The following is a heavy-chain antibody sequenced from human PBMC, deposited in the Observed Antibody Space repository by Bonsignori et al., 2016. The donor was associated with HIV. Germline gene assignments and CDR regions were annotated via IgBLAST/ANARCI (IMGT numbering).Heavy chain of an antibody. CDR2: IIPILGIA. V-gene: IGHV1-69*10. CDR3: ARARGYDYVWGSYRLNAFDI. Sequence: WVRQAPGQGLEWMGGIIPILGIANYAQKFQGRVTITADESTSTAYMELSSLRSEDTAVYYCARARGYDYVWGSYRLNAFDIWGQGTMVTVSS. J-gene: IGHJ3*02. D-gene: IGHD3-16*02.